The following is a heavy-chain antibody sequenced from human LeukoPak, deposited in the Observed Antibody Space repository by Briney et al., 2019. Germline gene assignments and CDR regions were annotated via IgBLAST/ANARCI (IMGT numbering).Heavy chain of an antibody. CDR3: TKGPSGIAVAGSPKYFQH. CDR2: ISWNSGNI. D-gene: IGHD6-19*01. V-gene: IGHV3-9*01. J-gene: IGHJ1*01. Sequence: AGGSLRLSCAASGFTFDDYAMHWVRRAPGKVPEWVSGISWNSGNIDYADSVKGRFTISRDNAKNSLYLQMNSLRAEDTALYYCTKGPSGIAVAGSPKYFQHWGQGTLVTVSS. CDR1: GFTFDDYA.